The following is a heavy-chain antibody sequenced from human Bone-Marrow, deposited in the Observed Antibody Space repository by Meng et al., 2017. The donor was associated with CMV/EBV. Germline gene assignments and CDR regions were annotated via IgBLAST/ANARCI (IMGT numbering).Heavy chain of an antibody. CDR1: GYTFSSYG. CDR2: ISAYSGNT. CDR3: ARLGRWLQPGDYFDY. D-gene: IGHD5-24*01. J-gene: IGHJ4*02. Sequence: ASVKVSCKASGYTFSSYGISWVRQAPGQGLEWMGWISAYSGNTNYAQKLQGRVTMTTDTSTSTAYMELRSLRSDDTAVYYCARLGRWLQPGDYFDYWGQGTLVTVSS. V-gene: IGHV1-18*01.